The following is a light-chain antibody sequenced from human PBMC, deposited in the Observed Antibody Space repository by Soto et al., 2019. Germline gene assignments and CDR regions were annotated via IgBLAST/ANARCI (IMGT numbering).Light chain of an antibody. CDR1: QSISSW. J-gene: IGKJ5*01. CDR3: QQRNSYPIT. V-gene: IGKV1-5*03. CDR2: KAS. Sequence: DIQMTQSPSTLSGSVGDRVTITCRASQSISSWLAWYQQKPGKAPKPLIYKASTLKSGVPSRFSGSGSGTDFTLSINSLQPEDFATYYCQQRNSYPITFGQGTRLE.